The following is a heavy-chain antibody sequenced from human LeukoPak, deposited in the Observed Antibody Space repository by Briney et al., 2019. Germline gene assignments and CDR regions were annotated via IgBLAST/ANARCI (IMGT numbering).Heavy chain of an antibody. Sequence: GGSLRLSCAASGFTFSGYGMHWVRQAPGKGLEWVAVISYDGSNKYYADSVKGRFTISRDNSKNTLYLQMNSLRAEDTAVYYCAKRAAADSYWGQGTLVTVSS. V-gene: IGHV3-30*18. D-gene: IGHD6-13*01. CDR2: ISYDGSNK. J-gene: IGHJ4*02. CDR1: GFTFSGYG. CDR3: AKRAAADSY.